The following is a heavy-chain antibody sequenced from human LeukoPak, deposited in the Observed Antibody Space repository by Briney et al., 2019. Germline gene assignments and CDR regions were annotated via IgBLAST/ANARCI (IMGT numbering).Heavy chain of an antibody. Sequence: GGSLRLSCSASGFTFSSYWMRWVRQAPGKGLELVANIKQDGSEKYYVDSVQGRFTISRDNAKNSLHLQMNSLRVEDTAVYYCARRIVGPTSGGDYWGQGTPVTVSS. CDR2: IKQDGSEK. J-gene: IGHJ4*02. V-gene: IGHV3-7*01. D-gene: IGHD1-26*01. CDR1: GFTFSSYW. CDR3: ARRIVGPTSGGDY.